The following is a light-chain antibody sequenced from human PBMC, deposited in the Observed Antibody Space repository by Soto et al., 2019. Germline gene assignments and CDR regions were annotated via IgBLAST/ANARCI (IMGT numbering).Light chain of an antibody. J-gene: IGKJ2*01. Sequence: MTQSPVTLSVSPGERVTLSCRASQAISNNLAWYQQKPGKAPKLLIYDASNLETGVPSRFSGSGSGTDFTFTISSLQPEDIATYYCQQYDNLPFGQGTKLEIK. V-gene: IGKV1-33*01. CDR2: DAS. CDR1: QAISNN. CDR3: QQYDNLP.